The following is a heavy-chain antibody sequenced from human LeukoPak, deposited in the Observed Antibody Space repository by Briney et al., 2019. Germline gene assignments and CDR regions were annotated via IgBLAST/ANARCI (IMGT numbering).Heavy chain of an antibody. J-gene: IGHJ4*02. CDR2: IYPRDGST. Sequence: ASVKVSCKASGYTFTSNYIHWVRQAPGRGLEWMGMIYPRDGSTSYAQKFQGRVTVTRDTSTSTVHMELSSLRSEDTAVYYCARNYYDSSGYYSPPDYWGQGTLVTVSS. CDR1: GYTFTSNY. D-gene: IGHD3-22*01. CDR3: ARNYYDSSGYYSPPDY. V-gene: IGHV1-46*01.